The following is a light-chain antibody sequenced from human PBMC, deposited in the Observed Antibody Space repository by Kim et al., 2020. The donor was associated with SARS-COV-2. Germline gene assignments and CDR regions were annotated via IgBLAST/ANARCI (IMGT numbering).Light chain of an antibody. CDR1: QSVSSSN. CDR2: AAS. Sequence: SPGEKATPSCRASQSVSSSNLAWYQQKAGQAPRLLIYAASRRATDIPARFSGSGSGTDFTLTISRLEPEDFALYYCQQYSSSPLTFGGGTKVDIK. V-gene: IGKV3-20*01. J-gene: IGKJ4*01. CDR3: QQYSSSPLT.